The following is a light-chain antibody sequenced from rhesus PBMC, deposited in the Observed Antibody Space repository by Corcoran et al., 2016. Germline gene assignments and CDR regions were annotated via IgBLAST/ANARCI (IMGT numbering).Light chain of an antibody. V-gene: IGKV3-31*02. CDR3: QETSNLSRT. CDR1: QSVSSY. J-gene: IGKJ1*01. CDR2: GAS. Sequence: EIVMTQSPATLSLSPGETATISCRTSQSVSSYLAWYQQKPGQAPRLLIYGASSRATAIPDRFSGSGSGTDFTLTISSLEPEDFAVYYCQETSNLSRTFGQGTKVEIK.